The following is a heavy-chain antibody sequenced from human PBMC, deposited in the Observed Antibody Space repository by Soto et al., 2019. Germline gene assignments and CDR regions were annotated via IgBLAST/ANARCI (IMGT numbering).Heavy chain of an antibody. Sequence: QVQLQESGPGLVKSSETLSLTCTVSGGSISSYYWSWIRQPPGKELEWIGYIYYSGSTNYNPSLKSRVTISVDTSKNRFSLKLSSVTAADTAVYYCARDVNTWYFDLWGRGTLVTVSS. CDR3: ARDVNTWYFDL. V-gene: IGHV4-59*01. CDR2: IYYSGST. J-gene: IGHJ2*01. CDR1: GGSISSYY.